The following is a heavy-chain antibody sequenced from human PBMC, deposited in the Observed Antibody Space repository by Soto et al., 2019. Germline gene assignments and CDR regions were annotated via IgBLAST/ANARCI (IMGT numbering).Heavy chain of an antibody. CDR2: ISYDGSNK. CDR3: AKDILRYFDCLLSVYYYYYGMDV. Sequence: GGSLRLSCAASGFTFSSYGMHWVRQAPGKGLEWVAVISYDGSNKYYADSVKGRFTISRDNSKNTLYLQMNSLRAEDTAVYYCAKDILRYFDCLLSVYYYYYGMDVWGQGTMVTVSS. J-gene: IGHJ6*02. V-gene: IGHV3-30*18. CDR1: GFTFSSYG. D-gene: IGHD3-9*01.